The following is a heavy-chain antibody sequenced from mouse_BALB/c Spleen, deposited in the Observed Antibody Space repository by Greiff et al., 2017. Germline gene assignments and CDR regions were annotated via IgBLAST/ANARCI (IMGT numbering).Heavy chain of an antibody. CDR1: GYTFTDYN. V-gene: IGHV1S29*02. D-gene: IGHD2-1*01. Sequence: DVKLQESGPELVKPGASVKISCKASGYTFTDYNMHWVKQSHGKSLEWIGYIYPYNGGTGYNQKFKSKATLTVDNSSSTAYMELRSLTSEDSAVYYCARYGNYYYYAMDYWGQGTSVTVSS. CDR2: IYPYNGGT. J-gene: IGHJ4*01. CDR3: ARYGNYYYYAMDY.